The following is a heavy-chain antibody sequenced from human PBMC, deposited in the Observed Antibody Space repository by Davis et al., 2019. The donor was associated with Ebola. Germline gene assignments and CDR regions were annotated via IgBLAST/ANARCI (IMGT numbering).Heavy chain of an antibody. Sequence: PGGSLRLSCAASGFTFSNYDMHWVRQPAGRGLEWVAGIGSAGDTYYPGSMKGRFTISRENAKNSLYLQMNSLRAGETAVYYCTRGLCSGGRCDYYYGMDVWGQGTTVTVSS. CDR3: TRGLCSGGRCDYYYGMDV. CDR1: GFTFSNYD. D-gene: IGHD2-15*01. CDR2: IGSAGDT. V-gene: IGHV3-13*01. J-gene: IGHJ6*02.